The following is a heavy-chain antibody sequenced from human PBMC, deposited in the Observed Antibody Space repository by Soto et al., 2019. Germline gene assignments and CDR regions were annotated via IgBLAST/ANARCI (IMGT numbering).Heavy chain of an antibody. CDR2: ISSSSSYI. CDR1: GFXXXXXS. J-gene: IGHJ4*02. V-gene: IGHV3-21*01. D-gene: IGHD6-19*01. Sequence: EVQLVESGGGLXXXGGSXXLSCAASGFXXXXXSMSXXXQAPGKGLEWVSSISSSSSYINYADSVKGRFTISRDNAKNPRYMQRNSLTAGDTAVYYCGRSRRAVAGTGEFDYWGQGTLVTVSS. CDR3: GRSRRAVAGTGEFDY.